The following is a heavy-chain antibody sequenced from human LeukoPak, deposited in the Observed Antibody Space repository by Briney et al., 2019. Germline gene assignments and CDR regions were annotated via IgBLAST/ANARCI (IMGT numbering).Heavy chain of an antibody. J-gene: IGHJ4*02. D-gene: IGHD3-10*01. CDR3: ASGFPATTMVRGVEGPY. CDR1: GGSISSGGYY. CDR2: IYHSGST. Sequence: PSQTLSLTCTVSGGSISSGGYYWSWIRQPPGKGLEWIGYIYHSGSTYYNPSLKSRVTISVDTSKNQFSLKLSSVTAADTAVYYCASGFPATTMVRGVEGPYWGQGTLVTVSS. V-gene: IGHV4-30-2*01.